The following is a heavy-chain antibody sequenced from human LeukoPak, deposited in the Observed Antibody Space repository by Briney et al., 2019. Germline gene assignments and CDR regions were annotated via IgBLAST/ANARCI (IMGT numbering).Heavy chain of an antibody. CDR1: GGSISSYY. D-gene: IGHD2-8*01. Sequence: SETLSLTCTVSGGSISSYYWSWIRQPAGKGLEWIGRIYTSGSTNYNPSLKSRVTMSVDTSKNQFSLKLSSVTAADTAVYYCSRFNYVKVYNWVDPCGQGTLVTVSS. V-gene: IGHV4-4*07. CDR2: IYTSGST. J-gene: IGHJ5*02. CDR3: SRFNYVKVYNWVDP.